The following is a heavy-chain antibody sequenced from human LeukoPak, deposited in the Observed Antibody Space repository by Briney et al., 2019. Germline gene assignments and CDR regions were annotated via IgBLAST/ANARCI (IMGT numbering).Heavy chain of an antibody. V-gene: IGHV4-59*01. CDR1: GGSISSYY. D-gene: IGHD4-17*01. CDR2: IYYSGST. CDR3: ASVTTVRYYYMDV. Sequence: SETLSLTCTVSGGSISSYYWSWIRQPPGKGLEWIGYIYYSGSTSYNPSLKSRVTISADTSKNQFSLKLSSVTAADTAVYYCASVTTVRYYYMDVWGKGTTVTVSS. J-gene: IGHJ6*03.